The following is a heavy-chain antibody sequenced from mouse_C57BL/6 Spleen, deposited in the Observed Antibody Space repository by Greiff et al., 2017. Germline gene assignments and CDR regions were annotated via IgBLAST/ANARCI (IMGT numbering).Heavy chain of an antibody. CDR3: ARGGGNYPWYFDV. CDR2: ISYDGSN. J-gene: IGHJ1*03. D-gene: IGHD2-1*01. CDR1: GYSITSGYY. Sequence: VQLKESGPGLVKPSQSLSLTCSVTGYSITSGYYWNWIRQFPGNKLEWMGYISYDGSNNYNPSLKNRISITRDTSKNQFFLKLNSVTTEDTATYYCARGGGNYPWYFDVWGTGTTVTVSS. V-gene: IGHV3-6*01.